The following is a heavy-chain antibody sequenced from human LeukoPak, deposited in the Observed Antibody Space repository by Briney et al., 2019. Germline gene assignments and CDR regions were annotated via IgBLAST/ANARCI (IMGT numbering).Heavy chain of an antibody. J-gene: IGHJ4*02. CDR3: ARSELLWFGGVNSGFDY. Sequence: KSSETLSLTCTVSGDSLSHNYWTWIRQPPGKALEWIGYIYYSGSTNYNPSLKSRVTISVDTSENQFSLKLSSVTAADTAVYYCARSELLWFGGVNSGFDYWGQGTLVTVSS. D-gene: IGHD3-10*01. V-gene: IGHV4-59*01. CDR1: GDSLSHNY. CDR2: IYYSGST.